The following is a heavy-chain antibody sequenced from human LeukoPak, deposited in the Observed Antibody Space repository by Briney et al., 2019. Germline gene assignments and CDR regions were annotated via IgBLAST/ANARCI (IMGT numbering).Heavy chain of an antibody. CDR2: INPNSGDT. CDR3: ARVYSGYPSPYYYMDV. CDR1: GYTFTGYY. J-gene: IGHJ6*03. V-gene: IGHV1-2*02. D-gene: IGHD3-22*01. Sequence: ASVKVSCKASGYTFTGYYLHWVRQAPGQGLEWMGWINPNSGDTNYAQKFQARVTMTRDTSISTAYMELSRLRSDDTAVYYCARVYSGYPSPYYYMDVWGKGTTVTVSS.